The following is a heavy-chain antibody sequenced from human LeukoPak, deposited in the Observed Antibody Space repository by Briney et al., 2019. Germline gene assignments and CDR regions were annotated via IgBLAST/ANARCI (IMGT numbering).Heavy chain of an antibody. D-gene: IGHD3-9*01. CDR1: GYTFTSYG. CDR3: ARDSYDILTGYFSFDY. Sequence: ASVKVSCKASGYTFTSYGISWVRQAPGQGLEWMGWISAYNGNTNYAQMLQGRVTMTTDTSTSTAYMELRSLRSDDTAVYYCARDSYDILTGYFSFDYWGQGTLVTVSS. V-gene: IGHV1-18*01. CDR2: ISAYNGNT. J-gene: IGHJ4*02.